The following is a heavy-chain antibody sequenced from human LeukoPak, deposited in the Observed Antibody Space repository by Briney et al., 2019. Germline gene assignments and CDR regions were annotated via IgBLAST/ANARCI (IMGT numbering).Heavy chain of an antibody. CDR1: GYTFTNYY. V-gene: IGHV1-46*01. CDR3: ARDNYGSGRSPFDY. J-gene: IGHJ4*02. CDR2: INPSGGST. Sequence: ASVKVSCKASGYTFTNYYVHWVRQAPGQGLEWMGIINPSGGSTSHAQKFQGRVAMTEDTSTSTVYMELSSPRSEDTAVYYCARDNYGSGRSPFDYWGQGTLVTVSS. D-gene: IGHD3-10*01.